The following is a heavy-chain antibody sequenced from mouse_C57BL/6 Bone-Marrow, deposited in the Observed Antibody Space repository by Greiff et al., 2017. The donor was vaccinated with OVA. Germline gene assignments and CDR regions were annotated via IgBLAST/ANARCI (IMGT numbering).Heavy chain of an antibody. J-gene: IGHJ2*01. CDR2: IDPATGAT. CDR3: TNFLDYD. Sequence: VQLQQSGAELVRPGASVKLSCAASGFNIKDDYMHWVKQRPEPGLEWIGWIDPATGATASASTFPGTATITADTSSNTADRQRSSLTSEDTAVYYWTNFLDYDWGQGTTLTVSS. V-gene: IGHV14-4*01. CDR1: GFNIKDDY. D-gene: IGHD2-4*01.